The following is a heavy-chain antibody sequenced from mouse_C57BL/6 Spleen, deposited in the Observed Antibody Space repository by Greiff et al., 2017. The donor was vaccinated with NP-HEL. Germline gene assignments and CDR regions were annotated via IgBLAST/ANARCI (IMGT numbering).Heavy chain of an antibody. Sequence: VQLQQSGPELVKPGASVKISCKASGYSFTGYYMNWVKQSPEKSLEWIGEINPSTGGTTYNQKFKAKATLTVDKSSSTAYMQLKSLTSEDSAVYYCAISLGHGGFAYWGQGTLVTVSA. V-gene: IGHV1-42*01. CDR3: AISLGHGGFAY. CDR2: INPSTGGT. CDR1: GYSFTGYY. D-gene: IGHD6-2*01. J-gene: IGHJ3*01.